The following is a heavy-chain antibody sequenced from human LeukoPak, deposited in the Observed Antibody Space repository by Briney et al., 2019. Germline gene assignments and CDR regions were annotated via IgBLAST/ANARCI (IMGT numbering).Heavy chain of an antibody. V-gene: IGHV4-59*01. D-gene: IGHD4-17*01. CDR1: GGSISSYY. CDR3: ASLRYGDYGMDV. J-gene: IGHJ6*02. Sequence: SETLSLTWTVSGGSISSYYWSWIRQPPEKGLEWIGYIYYSGSTNYNPSLKSRVTISVDTSKNQFSLKLSSVTAADTAVYYCASLRYGDYGMDVWGQGTTVTVSS. CDR2: IYYSGST.